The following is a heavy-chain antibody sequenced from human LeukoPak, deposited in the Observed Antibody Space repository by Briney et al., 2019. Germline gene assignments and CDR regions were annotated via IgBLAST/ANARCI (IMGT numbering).Heavy chain of an antibody. Sequence: GGSLRLSCAASGFTFSSYSMNWVRQAPGKGLEWVSSISSSSSYIYYADSVKGRFTISRDNANISLYLQMNSLRAEDTAVYYCASGELLPNRFDPWGQGTLVTVSS. V-gene: IGHV3-21*01. J-gene: IGHJ5*02. D-gene: IGHD1-26*01. CDR2: ISSSSSYI. CDR1: GFTFSSYS. CDR3: ASGELLPNRFDP.